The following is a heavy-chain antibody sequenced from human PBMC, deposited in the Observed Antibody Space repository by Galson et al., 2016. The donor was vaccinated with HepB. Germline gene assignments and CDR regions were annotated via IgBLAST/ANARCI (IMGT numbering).Heavy chain of an antibody. CDR3: ARLSWQWLVPIFDY. CDR2: IYSGGST. J-gene: IGHJ4*02. Sequence: SLRLSCAASGFTVSSNYMSWVRQAPGKGLEWVSVIYSGGSTYYADSVKGRFTISRDNSKNKLYLQMNSLRAEDTAVYYCARLSWQWLVPIFDYWGQGTLVTVSS. CDR1: GFTVSSNY. D-gene: IGHD6-19*01. V-gene: IGHV3-53*01.